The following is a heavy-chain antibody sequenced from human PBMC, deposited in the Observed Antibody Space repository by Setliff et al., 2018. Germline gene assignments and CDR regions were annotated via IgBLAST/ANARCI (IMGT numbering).Heavy chain of an antibody. CDR1: GYRLIEVS. J-gene: IGHJ4*02. D-gene: IGHD2-15*01. CDR3: GRVDAELILGNYIDY. V-gene: IGHV1-18*01. Sequence: GASVKVSCKVSGYRLIEVSMHWVRQVTGQGLEWMGWISAYNGNTKFVQKFQGRVAMTTDTSTSTAFMELRSLRPDDTAFYYCGRVDAELILGNYIDYWGQGTLVTVSS. CDR2: ISAYNGNT.